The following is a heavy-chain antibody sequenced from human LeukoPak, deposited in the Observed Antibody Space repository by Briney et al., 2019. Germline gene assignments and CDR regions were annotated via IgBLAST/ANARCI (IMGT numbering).Heavy chain of an antibody. V-gene: IGHV3-11*04. CDR1: GFTFSDYY. CDR2: ISSSGSTI. CDR3: ARQAPSSGWYKSGSGFDY. Sequence: GGSLRLSCAASGFTFSDYYMSWIRQAPGKGLEWVSYISSSGSTIYYADSVKGRFTISRDNAKNSLYLQMNSLRAEDTGVYYCARQAPSSGWYKSGSGFDYWGQGTLVTVSS. D-gene: IGHD6-19*01. J-gene: IGHJ4*02.